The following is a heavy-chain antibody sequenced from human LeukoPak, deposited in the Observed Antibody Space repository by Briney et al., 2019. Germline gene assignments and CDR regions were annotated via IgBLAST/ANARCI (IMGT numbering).Heavy chain of an antibody. J-gene: IGHJ4*02. CDR3: VRLGGGAGAWYEGRGDFDY. CDR1: GYSFTTNW. Sequence: GESLKISCKGSGYSFTTNWIGWVRPMPGKGLEWVGIIYPGDSDRRHSPSFQGQVTISADKSISTAYLQWNSLKASDTATYYCVRLGGGAGAWYEGRGDFDYWGQGTLDTVSS. D-gene: IGHD6-19*01. V-gene: IGHV5-51*01. CDR2: IYPGDSDR.